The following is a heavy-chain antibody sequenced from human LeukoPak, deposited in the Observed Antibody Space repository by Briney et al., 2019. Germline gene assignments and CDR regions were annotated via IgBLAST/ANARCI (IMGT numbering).Heavy chain of an antibody. CDR3: ARDNGRTNGMDV. V-gene: IGHV3-30*02. CDR2: IRYDGSNK. CDR1: GFTFSSYG. J-gene: IGHJ6*02. Sequence: GGSLRLSCAASGFTFSSYGMHWVRQAPGKGLEWVAFIRYDGSNKYYADSVKGRFTISRDNSKNTLYLQMNSLRSDDTAVYYCARDNGRTNGMDVWGQGTTVTVSS. D-gene: IGHD1-1*01.